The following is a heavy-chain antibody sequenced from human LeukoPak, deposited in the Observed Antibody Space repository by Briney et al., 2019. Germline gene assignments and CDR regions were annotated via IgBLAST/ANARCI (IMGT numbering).Heavy chain of an antibody. Sequence: PGGSLRLSCAASGFTFSSYDMNWVRQAPGKGLEWVSYISSSGSGSTNFYADSVKGRFTISRDNAENSLYLQMSSLRVEDTAVYYCARDREFSSGWYFDNWGQGTLVTVSS. CDR3: ARDREFSSGWYFDN. J-gene: IGHJ4*02. CDR2: ISSSGSGSTN. D-gene: IGHD6-19*01. V-gene: IGHV3-48*03. CDR1: GFTFSSYD.